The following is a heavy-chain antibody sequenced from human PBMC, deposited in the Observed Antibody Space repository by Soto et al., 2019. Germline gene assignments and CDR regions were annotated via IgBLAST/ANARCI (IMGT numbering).Heavy chain of an antibody. Sequence: PSETLSLTCTVSGGSISSSSYYWGWIRQPPGKGLEWIGSIYYSGSTFYNPCLKSRVTISVDTSKNQFSLKLSSVTAADTAVYYCARLVDFWSGYRIYYYYGMDVWGQGTTVTVSS. V-gene: IGHV4-39*01. D-gene: IGHD3-3*01. J-gene: IGHJ6*02. CDR3: ARLVDFWSGYRIYYYYGMDV. CDR1: GGSISSSSYY. CDR2: IYYSGST.